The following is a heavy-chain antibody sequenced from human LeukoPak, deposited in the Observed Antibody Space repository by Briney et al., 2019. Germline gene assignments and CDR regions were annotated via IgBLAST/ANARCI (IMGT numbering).Heavy chain of an antibody. CDR1: GGSISSYY. V-gene: IGHV4-59*01. CDR2: IYYSGST. Sequence: SETLSLTCTVSGGSISSYYWSWIRQPPGKGLEWIGYIYYSGSTNYNPSLKSRVTISVDTSKNQFSLKLSSVTAADTAVYYCARDLSIAELKSYYYGMDVWGQGTTVTVSS. CDR3: ARDLSIAELKSYYYGMDV. D-gene: IGHD6-13*01. J-gene: IGHJ6*02.